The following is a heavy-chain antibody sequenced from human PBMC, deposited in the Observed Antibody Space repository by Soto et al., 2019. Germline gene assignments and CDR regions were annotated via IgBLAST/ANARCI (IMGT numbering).Heavy chain of an antibody. CDR1: GGSVSSYS. V-gene: IGHV4-34*01. J-gene: IGHJ4*02. D-gene: IGHD6-13*01. CDR2: INHSGST. CDR3: AKGSSWYLGPPFDY. Sequence: KPSETLSLTCAVSGGSVSSYSWSWIHQPPGKGLEWIGEINHSGSTIYNPSLKSRVTISLDTSENQFSLKVNSVTAADTAFYYCAKGSSWYLGPPFDYWGQGTPVTVSS.